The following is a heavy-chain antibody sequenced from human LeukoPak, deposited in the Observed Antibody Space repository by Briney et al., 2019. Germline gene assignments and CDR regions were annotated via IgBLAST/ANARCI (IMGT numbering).Heavy chain of an antibody. D-gene: IGHD3-16*02. V-gene: IGHV3-23*01. CDR3: AKDISVYQSPQFDY. J-gene: IGHJ4*02. CDR2: VSPSGDIT. Sequence: GGTLRLSCAASGFIFSSHGMNWVRQAPGKGLEWVSGVSPSGDITYYADSVKGRFTISRDNSKNRVYLQMNSLRAEDTAVYYCAKDISVYQSPQFDYWGQGTLVTVSS. CDR1: GFIFSSHG.